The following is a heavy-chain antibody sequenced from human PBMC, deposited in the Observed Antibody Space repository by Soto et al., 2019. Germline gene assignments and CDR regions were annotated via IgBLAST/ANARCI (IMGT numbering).Heavy chain of an antibody. CDR3: ARGTYRYFDY. D-gene: IGHD1-1*01. CDR2: IYHSGST. V-gene: IGHV4-30-2*01. J-gene: IGHJ4*02. Sequence: PSETLSLTCAVSGGTISSGGYSWSWIRQQPGKGLEWIGYIYHSGSTYYNPSLKSRVTISVDRSKNQFSLKLSSVTAADTAVYYCARGTYRYFDYWGQGTLVTVSS. CDR1: GGTISSGGYS.